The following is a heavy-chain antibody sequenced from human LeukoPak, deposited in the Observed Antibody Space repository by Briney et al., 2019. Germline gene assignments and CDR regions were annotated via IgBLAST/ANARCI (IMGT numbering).Heavy chain of an antibody. V-gene: IGHV3-11*01. CDR1: GFTFSDYY. CDR3: ARDPRERYYDSVYYYMDV. CDR2: ISSSGSTI. D-gene: IGHD3-22*01. J-gene: IGHJ6*03. Sequence: GGSLRLSCAASGFTFSDYYMSWIRQAPWKGLEWVSYISSSGSTIYYADSVKGRFTISRDNAKNSLYLQMNSLRAEDTAVYYCARDPRERYYDSVYYYMDVWGKGTTVTVSS.